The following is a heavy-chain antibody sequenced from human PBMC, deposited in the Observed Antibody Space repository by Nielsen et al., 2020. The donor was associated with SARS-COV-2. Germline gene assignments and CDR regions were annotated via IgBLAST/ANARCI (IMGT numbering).Heavy chain of an antibody. CDR3: ARDPYYDSSGTRGAYFDY. CDR1: GFTFSSYW. CDR2: ISYDGSNK. D-gene: IGHD3-22*01. Sequence: GGSLRLSCAASGFTFSSYWMHWVRQAPGKGLEWVAVISYDGSNKYYADSVKGRFTISRDNSKNTLYLQMNSLRAEDTAVYYCARDPYYDSSGTRGAYFDYWGQGTLVTVSS. J-gene: IGHJ4*02. V-gene: IGHV3-30-3*01.